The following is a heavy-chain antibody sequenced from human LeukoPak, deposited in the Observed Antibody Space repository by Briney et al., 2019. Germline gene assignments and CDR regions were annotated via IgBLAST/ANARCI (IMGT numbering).Heavy chain of an antibody. CDR1: GFTFSTYW. Sequence: GGSLRLSCAASGFTFSTYWMTWVRQAPGKGLEWVSSISSSSSYIYYADSVKGRFTISRDNAKNSLYLQMNSLRAEDTAVYYCARAFIDYGDYEEYYFDYWGQGTLVTVSS. CDR3: ARAFIDYGDYEEYYFDY. CDR2: ISSSSSYI. D-gene: IGHD4-17*01. V-gene: IGHV3-21*01. J-gene: IGHJ4*02.